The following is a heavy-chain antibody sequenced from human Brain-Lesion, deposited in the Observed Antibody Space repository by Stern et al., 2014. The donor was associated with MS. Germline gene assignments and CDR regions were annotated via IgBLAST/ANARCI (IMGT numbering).Heavy chain of an antibody. CDR2: INPKSGGT. J-gene: IGHJ4*02. V-gene: IGHV1-2*04. CDR1: GYTFTGYY. CDR3: VTYYYDSTGYNDF. Sequence: QVQLVQSGAEVKKPGASVKVSCKASGYTFTGYYMHWVRQAPGQGLEWTGWINPKSGGTNYAQKFQGWVTMTRDTSINTAYMELSRLRSDDTAVYYCVTYYYDSTGYNDFWGQGTLVTVSS. D-gene: IGHD3-22*01.